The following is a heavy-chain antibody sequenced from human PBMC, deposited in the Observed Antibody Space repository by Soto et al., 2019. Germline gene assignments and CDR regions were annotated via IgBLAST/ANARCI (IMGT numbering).Heavy chain of an antibody. Sequence: SVKVSCKASGGTFSSYAISWVRQAPGEGLEWMGGIIPIFGTANYAQKFQGRVTITADESTSTAYMELSSLRSEDTAVYYCARDVGNTDYYDSSGYYPSPLDYWGQGTLVTVSS. D-gene: IGHD3-22*01. CDR3: ARDVGNTDYYDSSGYYPSPLDY. V-gene: IGHV1-69*13. CDR1: GGTFSSYA. J-gene: IGHJ4*02. CDR2: IIPIFGTA.